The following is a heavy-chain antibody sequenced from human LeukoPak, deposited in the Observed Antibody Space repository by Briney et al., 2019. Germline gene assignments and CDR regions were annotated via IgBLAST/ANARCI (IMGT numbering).Heavy chain of an antibody. CDR2: IYSSGST. CDR1: GASINSYY. CDR3: ARSPTRYYFDY. V-gene: IGHV4-59*01. J-gene: IGHJ4*02. Sequence: PSETLSLTCTVSGASINSYYWSWIRQPPGKGLEWIGYIYSSGSTNYNPSLKSRVTISVDTSKNQFSLKLTSMTAADTAVYHCARSPTRYYFDYWGQGTLVTVS.